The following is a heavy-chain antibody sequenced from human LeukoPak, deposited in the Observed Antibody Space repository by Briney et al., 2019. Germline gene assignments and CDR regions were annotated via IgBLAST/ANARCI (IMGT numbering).Heavy chain of an antibody. Sequence: GGSLRLSCAASGFTFSSYAMSWVRQAPGKGLEWVSAISGSGGSTYYADSVKGRFTISRDNSKNTLYLQMNSLRAEDTAVYYCAKSGGGSYDSSVYYYLAYYYGMDVWGQGPRVTVS. CDR2: ISGSGGST. D-gene: IGHD3-22*01. CDR3: AKSGGGSYDSSVYYYLAYYYGMDV. CDR1: GFTFSSYA. V-gene: IGHV3-23*01. J-gene: IGHJ6*02.